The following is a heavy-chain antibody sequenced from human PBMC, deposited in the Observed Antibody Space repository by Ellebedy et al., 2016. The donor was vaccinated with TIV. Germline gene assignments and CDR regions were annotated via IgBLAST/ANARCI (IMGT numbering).Heavy chain of an antibody. D-gene: IGHD2-2*01. CDR3: AKDLVTSCLYYFDY. Sequence: GESLKISXAASGFTFSSYAMSWVRQAPGKGLEWVSAISGSGGSTYYADSVKGRFTISRDNAKNTLYLQMNSLRAEDTAVYYCAKDLVTSCLYYFDYWGQGTLVTVSS. CDR1: GFTFSSYA. J-gene: IGHJ4*02. CDR2: ISGSGGST. V-gene: IGHV3-23*01.